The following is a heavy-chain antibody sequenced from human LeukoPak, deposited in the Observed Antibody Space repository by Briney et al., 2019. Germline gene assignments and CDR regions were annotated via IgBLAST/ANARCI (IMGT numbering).Heavy chain of an antibody. CDR1: GGSISGYY. Sequence: TLSLTCTVSGGSISGYYLSWIRQPPGKALEWLALIYWNDDKRYSPSLKSRLTITKDTSKNQVVLTMTNMDPVDTATYYCAHLRRGYSYGTYWGQGTLVTVSS. V-gene: IGHV2-5*01. CDR2: IYWNDDK. CDR3: AHLRRGYSYGTY. J-gene: IGHJ4*02. D-gene: IGHD5-18*01.